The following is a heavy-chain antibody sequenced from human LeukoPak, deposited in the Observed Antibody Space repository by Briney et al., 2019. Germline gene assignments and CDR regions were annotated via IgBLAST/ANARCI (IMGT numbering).Heavy chain of an antibody. CDR3: ARQPMPRSTFDY. CDR2: IIPIFGTA. D-gene: IGHD1-1*01. V-gene: IGHV1-69*13. J-gene: IGHJ4*02. CDR1: GGIFSIYA. Sequence: ASVNVSCKASGGIFSIYAISWVRQAPGQGLEWMGGIIPIFGTANYAQKFQGRVTITADDSTSTAYMELSSLRSEDTAVYYCARQPMPRSTFDYWGQGTLVTVSS.